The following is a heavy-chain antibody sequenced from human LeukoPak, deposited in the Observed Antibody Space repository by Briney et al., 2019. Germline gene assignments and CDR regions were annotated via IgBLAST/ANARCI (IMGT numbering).Heavy chain of an antibody. Sequence: SETLSLTCAVSGDSISSGGYSWSWIRQTPEKGLEWIAYIHDSGSTYNNPSLKSRLSISIDTSKNQFSLKLNSLTAADTAVYYCARLVAAAGNNWFDPWGQGTLVTVSS. V-gene: IGHV4-30-4*07. J-gene: IGHJ5*02. CDR2: IHDSGST. D-gene: IGHD6-13*01. CDR3: ARLVAAAGNNWFDP. CDR1: GDSISSGGYS.